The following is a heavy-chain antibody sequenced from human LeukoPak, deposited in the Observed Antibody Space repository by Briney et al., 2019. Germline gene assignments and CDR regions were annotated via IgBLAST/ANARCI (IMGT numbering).Heavy chain of an antibody. D-gene: IGHD3-10*01. CDR3: ARPMVRGVHYTMDV. V-gene: IGHV4-34*01. CDR2: INHSGST. J-gene: IGHJ6*04. CDR1: GGSFSGYY. Sequence: SETLSLTCAVYGGSFSGYYWSWIRQPPGKGLEWIGEINHSGSTNYNPSLKSRVTISVDTSKNQFSLKLSSVTAADTAVYYCARPMVRGVHYTMDVWGKGTTVTVSS.